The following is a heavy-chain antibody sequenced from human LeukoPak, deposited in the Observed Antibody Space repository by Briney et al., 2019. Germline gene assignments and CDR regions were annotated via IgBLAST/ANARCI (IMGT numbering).Heavy chain of an antibody. CDR3: ARSSYSSSSSV. V-gene: IGHV3-7*03. Sequence: GGSLRLSCAVSGFTFSGFWMSWSRQAPGKGLEWVASINSDGSEGYYADVVKGRFTISRDNARNSLYLQINSLRAEDTAVFYCARSSYSSSSSVWGQGTMVTVSS. J-gene: IGHJ3*01. CDR1: GFTFSGFW. D-gene: IGHD6-6*01. CDR2: INSDGSEG.